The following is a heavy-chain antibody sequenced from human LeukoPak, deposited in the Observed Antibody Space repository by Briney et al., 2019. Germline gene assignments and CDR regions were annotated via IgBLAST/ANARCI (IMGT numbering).Heavy chain of an antibody. CDR3: ARDLGIAVAGMMSHPREA. CDR2: IIPIFGTA. J-gene: IGHJ5*02. Sequence: ASVKVSCKASGGTFSSYAISWVRQAPGQGLEWMGGIIPIFGTANYAQKFQGRVTITADKSTSTAYMELSSLRSEDTAVYYCARDLGIAVAGMMSHPREAWGQGTLVTVSS. CDR1: GGTFSSYA. V-gene: IGHV1-69*06. D-gene: IGHD6-19*01.